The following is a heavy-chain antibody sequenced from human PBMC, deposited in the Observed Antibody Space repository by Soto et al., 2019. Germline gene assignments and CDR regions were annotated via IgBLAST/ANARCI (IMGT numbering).Heavy chain of an antibody. CDR3: ERDMED. CDR2: IKQDGTEK. J-gene: IGHJ1*01. V-gene: IGHV3-7*01. D-gene: IGHD2-15*01. CDR1: GFIFSNYW. Sequence: EVQLVESGGGLVQPGGSLRLSCAGSGFIFSNYWMSWVRQAPGKELEWVANIKQDGTEKYHVDSVKGRFTISRDNAKNSLSLQMNSLRAEDTAMYYCERDMEDWGRGTLVTVSS.